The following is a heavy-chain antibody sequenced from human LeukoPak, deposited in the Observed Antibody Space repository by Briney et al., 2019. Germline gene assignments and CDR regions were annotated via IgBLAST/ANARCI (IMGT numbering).Heavy chain of an antibody. Sequence: PSETLSLTCAVYGGCFSGYYWSWIRQPPGKGLEWIGEINHSGSTNYNPSLKSRVTISVDTSKNQFSLKLSSVTAADTAVYYCARDSLDYWGQGTLVTVSS. CDR1: GGCFSGYY. V-gene: IGHV4-34*01. D-gene: IGHD3/OR15-3a*01. J-gene: IGHJ4*02. CDR2: INHSGST. CDR3: ARDSLDY.